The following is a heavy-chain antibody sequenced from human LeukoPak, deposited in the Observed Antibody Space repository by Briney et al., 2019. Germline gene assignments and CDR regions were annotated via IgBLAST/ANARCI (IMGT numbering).Heavy chain of an antibody. Sequence: GGSLRLSCAASGFTFSSYGMHWVRQAPGKGLEWVAVISYDGSNKYNADSVKGRFTISRDNSKNTLYLQMNSLRAEDTAVYYCAKEDSYGSSRYYGMDVWGQGTTVTVSS. J-gene: IGHJ6*02. CDR3: AKEDSYGSSRYYGMDV. D-gene: IGHD5-18*01. CDR2: ISYDGSNK. CDR1: GFTFSSYG. V-gene: IGHV3-30*18.